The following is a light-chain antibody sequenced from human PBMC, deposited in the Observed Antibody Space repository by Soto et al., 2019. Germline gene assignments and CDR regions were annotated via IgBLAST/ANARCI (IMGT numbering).Light chain of an antibody. CDR2: DVS. V-gene: IGLV2-11*01. CDR3: CSYAGSYTYV. CDR1: SSDVGGYNY. J-gene: IGLJ1*01. Sequence: ALTQPRSVSGSPGQSVTISCTGTSSDVGGYNYVSWYQQHPGKAPKLMIYDVSKRPSGVPDRFSGSKSGNTASLTISGLQAEDEADYYCCSYAGSYTYVFGTGAKLTVL.